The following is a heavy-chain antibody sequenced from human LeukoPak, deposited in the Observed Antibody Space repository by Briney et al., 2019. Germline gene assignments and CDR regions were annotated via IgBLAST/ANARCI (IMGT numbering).Heavy chain of an antibody. Sequence: ASVKVSCKASGYTFISYAMHWVRQAPGQRLEWMGWINAGDGNTKYSQEFQGRVTITRDTSASTAYMELSSLRSEDMAVYYCARVGIWSGYPLRGAFDIWGQGTMVTVSS. CDR1: GYTFISYA. CDR3: ARVGIWSGYPLRGAFDI. V-gene: IGHV1-3*03. CDR2: INAGDGNT. D-gene: IGHD3-3*01. J-gene: IGHJ3*02.